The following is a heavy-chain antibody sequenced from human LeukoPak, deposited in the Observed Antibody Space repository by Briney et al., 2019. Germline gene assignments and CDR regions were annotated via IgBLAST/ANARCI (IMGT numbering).Heavy chain of an antibody. D-gene: IGHD3-22*01. V-gene: IGHV4-39*07. CDR3: ARALLLRAHDAFDI. Sequence: SETLSLTCTVSGGSISSSSYYWGWIRQPPGKGLEWIGSIYYSGSTYYNPSLKSRVTISVDTSKNQFSLKLSSVTAADTAVYYCARALLLRAHDAFDIWGQGTMVTVSS. J-gene: IGHJ3*02. CDR2: IYYSGST. CDR1: GGSISSSSYY.